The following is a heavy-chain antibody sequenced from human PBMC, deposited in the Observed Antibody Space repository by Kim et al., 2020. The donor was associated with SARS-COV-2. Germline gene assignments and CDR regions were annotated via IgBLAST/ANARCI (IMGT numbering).Heavy chain of an antibody. J-gene: IGHJ4*02. D-gene: IGHD6-13*01. Sequence: ASVKVSCKASGYTFSNYALNWVRQAPGQGPEWMGRINTDTGSSTYAQGLTGRFVLSLDTSVSTTYLQINSPKADDTAVYFCARDRSPDSSSLLFWGQGTRVTVSS. V-gene: IGHV7-4-1*02. CDR3: ARDRSPDSSSLLF. CDR2: INTDTGSS. CDR1: GYTFSNYA.